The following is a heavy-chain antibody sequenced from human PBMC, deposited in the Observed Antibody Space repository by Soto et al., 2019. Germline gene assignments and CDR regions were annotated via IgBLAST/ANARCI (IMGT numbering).Heavy chain of an antibody. CDR2: ISSSSSYI. V-gene: IGHV3-21*01. D-gene: IGHD3-16*02. CDR1: GFTFSSYS. CDR3: ARESFSGLSYLDY. Sequence: ESGGGLVKPGGSLRLSCAASGFTFSSYSMNWVRQAPGKGLEWVSSISSSSSYIYYADSVKGRFTISRDNAKNSLYLQMNSLRAEDTAVYYCARESFSGLSYLDYWGQGTLVTVAS. J-gene: IGHJ4*02.